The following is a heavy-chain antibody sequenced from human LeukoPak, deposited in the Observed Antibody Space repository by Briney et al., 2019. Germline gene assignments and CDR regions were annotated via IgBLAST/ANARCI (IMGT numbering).Heavy chain of an antibody. CDR1: GGSISSYY. CDR3: ARDTGIAVAGFDY. Sequence: PSETLSLTCTVSGGSISSYYWSWIRQPPGKGLEWIGYIYYTGSTNYNPSLKSRVTISVDTSKNQFSLNLSSVTAADTAVYYCARDTGIAVAGFDYWGQGTLVTVSS. CDR2: IYYTGST. D-gene: IGHD6-19*01. J-gene: IGHJ4*02. V-gene: IGHV4-59*12.